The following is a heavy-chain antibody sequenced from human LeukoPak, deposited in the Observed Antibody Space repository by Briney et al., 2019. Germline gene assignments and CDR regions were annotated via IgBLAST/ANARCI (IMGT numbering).Heavy chain of an antibody. D-gene: IGHD1-26*01. CDR3: ARDVWELPPLYNWFDP. J-gene: IGHJ5*02. V-gene: IGHV1-2*02. CDR1: GYTFTGYY. Sequence: ASVKVSCKASGYTFTGYYMHWVRQAPGQGLEWMGWINPNSGGINYAQKFQGRVTMTRDTSISTAYMELSRLRSDDTAVYYCARDVWELPPLYNWFDPWGQGTLVTVSS. CDR2: INPNSGGI.